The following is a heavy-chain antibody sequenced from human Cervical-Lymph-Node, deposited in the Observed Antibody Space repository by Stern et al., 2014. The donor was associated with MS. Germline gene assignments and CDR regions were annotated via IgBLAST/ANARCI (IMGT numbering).Heavy chain of an antibody. CDR3: ARHSIKGYNCFDT. Sequence: QPVQSGAELKKPGASVKVSCKASGFALTSAGISWVRQAPGQGLEWMGRISAYIVNKNYAQRFQDRVNMTTDTSTSTAYMELRSLRSDDTAVYYCARHSIKGYNCFDTWGQGTLVTVSS. J-gene: IGHJ5*02. V-gene: IGHV1-18*01. D-gene: IGHD1-14*01. CDR2: ISAYIVNK. CDR1: GFALTSAG.